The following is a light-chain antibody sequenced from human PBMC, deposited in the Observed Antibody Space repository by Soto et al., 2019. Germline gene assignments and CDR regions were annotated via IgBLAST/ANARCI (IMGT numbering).Light chain of an antibody. CDR3: LQSYNFPLT. CDR1: QGISKW. Sequence: DVQMAQSPSSVSASVGDTVTITCRASQGISKWVAWYQQRPGKAPSLLIYTTSNLHDGVPSRFSGSGSGTDFTLTINGLQPEDFATYYCLQSYNFPLTFGGGTKVEIK. J-gene: IGKJ4*01. CDR2: TTS. V-gene: IGKV1-12*01.